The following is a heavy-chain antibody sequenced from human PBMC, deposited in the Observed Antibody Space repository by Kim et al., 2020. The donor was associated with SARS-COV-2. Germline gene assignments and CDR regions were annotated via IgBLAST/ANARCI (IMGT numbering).Heavy chain of an antibody. CDR2: IKQAGSEK. Sequence: GGSLRISCAASGFTFSSYWMSWVRQAPGKGLEWVANIKQAGSEKYYVDSVKGRFTISRDNAKNSLYLQMNSLGAEDTAVYYCARFDYDVWSGYPGGWFDPWGQGTLVTVSS. V-gene: IGHV3-7*01. D-gene: IGHD3-3*01. J-gene: IGHJ5*02. CDR1: GFTFSSYW. CDR3: ARFDYDVWSGYPGGWFDP.